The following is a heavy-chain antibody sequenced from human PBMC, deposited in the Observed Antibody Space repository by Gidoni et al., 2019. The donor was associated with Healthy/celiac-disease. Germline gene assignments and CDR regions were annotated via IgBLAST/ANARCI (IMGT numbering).Heavy chain of an antibody. D-gene: IGHD6-19*01. CDR3: AKVGGSGWYWFDY. Sequence: EVQLVESGGGLVQPGRSLRLSCAASGFTFDDYAMHWVRQAPGKGLEWVSGISWKSGSIGYADSVKGRFTISRDNAKNSLYLQMNSLRAEDTALYYCAKVGGSGWYWFDYWGQGTLVTVSS. J-gene: IGHJ4*02. V-gene: IGHV3-9*01. CDR2: ISWKSGSI. CDR1: GFTFDDYA.